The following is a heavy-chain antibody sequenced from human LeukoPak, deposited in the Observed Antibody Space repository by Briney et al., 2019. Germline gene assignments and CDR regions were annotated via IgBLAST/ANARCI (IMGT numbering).Heavy chain of an antibody. J-gene: IGHJ4*02. CDR2: IIPIFGTA. D-gene: IGHD2-21*02. CDR3: ARDQRNCGTDCYHTGLIDY. Sequence: ASVKVSCKASGGTFSSYAISWVRQAPGQGLEWMGGIIPIFGTANYAQKFQGRVTITADESTSTAYMELSSLRSEDTAVYYCARDQRNCGTDCYHTGLIDYWGQGTLVAVSS. V-gene: IGHV1-69*01. CDR1: GGTFSSYA.